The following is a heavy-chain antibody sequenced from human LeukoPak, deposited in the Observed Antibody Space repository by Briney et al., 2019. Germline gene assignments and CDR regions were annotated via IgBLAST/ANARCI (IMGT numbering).Heavy chain of an antibody. J-gene: IGHJ3*02. CDR3: AKDRGYSGYDPRAYAFDI. D-gene: IGHD5-12*01. V-gene: IGHV3-23*01. CDR2: ISGSGGST. Sequence: GGSLRLSCAASGFTFSSYAMSWVRQAPGKGLEWVSAISGSGGSTYYADSVKGRFTISRDKSKNTLYLQMNSLRAEDTAVYYCAKDRGYSGYDPRAYAFDIWGQGTMVTVSS. CDR1: GFTFSSYA.